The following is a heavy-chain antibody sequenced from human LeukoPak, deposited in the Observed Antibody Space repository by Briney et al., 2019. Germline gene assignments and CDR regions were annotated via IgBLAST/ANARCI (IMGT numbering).Heavy chain of an antibody. J-gene: IGHJ3*02. CDR2: IYSGGST. CDR3: ARLLGYPDAFDI. D-gene: IGHD3-16*02. V-gene: IGHV3-66*01. CDR1: GFTVSSNY. Sequence: GGSLRLSCAASGFTVSSNYMSWVRQAPGKGLEWVSVIYSGGSTYYADSVKGRFTISRDNSKNTLYLQVNSLRAEDTAVYYCARLLGYPDAFDIWGQGTMVTVSS.